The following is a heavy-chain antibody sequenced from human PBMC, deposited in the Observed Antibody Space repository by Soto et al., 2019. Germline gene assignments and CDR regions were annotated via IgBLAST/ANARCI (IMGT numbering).Heavy chain of an antibody. CDR3: ATGVGWGIAVAGGFSAWDY. CDR2: FDPEDGET. Sequence: QVQLVQSGAEVKKPGASVKVSCKVSGYTLTELSMHWVRQAPGKGLEWMGGFDPEDGETIYAQKLQGRVTMTEDTATDTAYMERSSLRSEDTAVYYCATGVGWGIAVAGGFSAWDYWGQGTLVTVSS. V-gene: IGHV1-24*01. D-gene: IGHD6-19*01. J-gene: IGHJ4*02. CDR1: GYTLTELS.